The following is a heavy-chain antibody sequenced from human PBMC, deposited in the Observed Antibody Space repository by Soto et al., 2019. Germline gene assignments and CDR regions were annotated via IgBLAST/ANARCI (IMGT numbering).Heavy chain of an antibody. V-gene: IGHV1-18*04. Sequence: GASVKASCKASGYTFTSYGISWVRQAPGQGLEWMGWISAYNGNTNYAQKLQGRVTMTTDTSTSTAYMELRSLRSDDTAVYYCARDPRSDFWSGYPPANWFDPWGQGTLVTVSS. J-gene: IGHJ5*02. CDR3: ARDPRSDFWSGYPPANWFDP. CDR2: ISAYNGNT. CDR1: GYTFTSYG. D-gene: IGHD3-3*01.